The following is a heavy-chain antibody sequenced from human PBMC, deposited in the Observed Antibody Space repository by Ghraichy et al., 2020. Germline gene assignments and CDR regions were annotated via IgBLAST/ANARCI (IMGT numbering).Heavy chain of an antibody. Sequence: SETLSLTCTVSGGSISSSSYYWGWIRQPPGKGLEWIGSIYYSGSTYYNPSLKSRVTISVDTSKNQFSLKLSSVTAADTAVYYCPLGYCSGGSCSDAFDIWGQRTMVTVSS. D-gene: IGHD2-15*01. V-gene: IGHV4-39*01. CDR1: GGSISSSSYY. CDR2: IYYSGST. CDR3: PLGYCSGGSCSDAFDI. J-gene: IGHJ3*02.